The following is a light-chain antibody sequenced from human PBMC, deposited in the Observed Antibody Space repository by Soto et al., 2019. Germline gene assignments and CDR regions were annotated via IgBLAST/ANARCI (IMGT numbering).Light chain of an antibody. V-gene: IGKV1-5*03. CDR2: KAS. CDR1: QTISSW. Sequence: EIQMTQSPSTLSGSVGDRVTITCRASQTISSWLAWYQHKPGKAPKLLIYKASTLKSGVPSRFSGSGSGTEFTLTISSPQPDDFATYYCQHYNSYSEAFGQGTKV. J-gene: IGKJ1*01. CDR3: QHYNSYSEA.